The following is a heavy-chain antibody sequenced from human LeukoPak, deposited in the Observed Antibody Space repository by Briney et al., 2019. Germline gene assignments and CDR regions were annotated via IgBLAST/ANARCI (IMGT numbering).Heavy chain of an antibody. V-gene: IGHV3-23*01. CDR3: GRDPNGDYIGAVDF. CDR1: GFTFSNYA. CDR2: TSGSGGRT. D-gene: IGHD4-17*01. Sequence: GGSLTLSCAASGFTFSNYAFVWVRQAPGKGLEWVSATSGSGGRTIHAGSVKGGFTISRDNSRNTLYLQMISLRADDTAIYYCGRDPNGDYIGAVDFWGQGTMVSVSS. J-gene: IGHJ3*01.